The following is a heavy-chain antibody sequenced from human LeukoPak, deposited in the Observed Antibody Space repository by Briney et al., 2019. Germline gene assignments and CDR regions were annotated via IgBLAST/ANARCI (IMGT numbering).Heavy chain of an antibody. V-gene: IGHV4-61*02. CDR1: GGSISSGSYY. CDR3: ARAAPEYSSSKGLNY. Sequence: KPSETLSLTCTVSGGSISSGSYYWSWIRQPAGKGLEWIGRIYTSGSTNHNPSLKSRVTISVDTSKNQFSLKLSSVTAADTAVYYCARAAPEYSSSKGLNYWGQGTLVTVSS. CDR2: IYTSGST. J-gene: IGHJ4*02. D-gene: IGHD6-6*01.